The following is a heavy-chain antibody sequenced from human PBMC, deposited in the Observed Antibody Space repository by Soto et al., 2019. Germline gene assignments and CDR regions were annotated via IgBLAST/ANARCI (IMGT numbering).Heavy chain of an antibody. V-gene: IGHV3-30-3*01. J-gene: IGHJ6*02. CDR3: ARALSSSNDYSCDGMDV. CDR1: GFTFSSYA. CDR2: ISYKGSTK. Sequence: GGSLSLSCAAPGFTFSSYAMHWVRQAPGKGLEWVAVISYKGSTKYYADSLKGLCTISRDKSKNTLYLHMNSLRADDTALYYCARALSSSNDYSCDGMDVWGQGXTVTVSS. D-gene: IGHD6-6*01.